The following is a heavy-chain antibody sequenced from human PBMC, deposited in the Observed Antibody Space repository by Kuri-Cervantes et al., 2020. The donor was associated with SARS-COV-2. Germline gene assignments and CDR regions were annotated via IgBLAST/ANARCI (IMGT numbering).Heavy chain of an antibody. V-gene: IGHV3-43*01. CDR1: GFTFRHYT. CDR2: INWDGTTT. D-gene: IGHD5-18*01. Sequence: GESLKIPFASSGFTFRHYTMQWVRQAPGKGLEWVSLINWDGTTTFYADSVKGRFSISRDNSKDSLYLQMDSPKIDDTALYYCAKGDWGYSNGFGAFDIWGQGTVVTVSS. J-gene: IGHJ3*02. CDR3: AKGDWGYSNGFGAFDI.